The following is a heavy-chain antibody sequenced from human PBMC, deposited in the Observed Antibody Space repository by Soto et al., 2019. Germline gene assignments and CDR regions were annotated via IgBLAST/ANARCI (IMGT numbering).Heavy chain of an antibody. J-gene: IGHJ5*02. D-gene: IGHD6-13*01. CDR1: GGSFSGYY. Sequence: SETLSLTCAVYGGSFSGYYWSWIRQPPGKGLEWIGEINHSGSTNYNPSLKSRVTISVDTSKNQFSLKLSSVTAADTAVYYCASRGSSSWYGVGETWGQGTLVTVSS. CDR3: ASRGSSSWYGVGET. V-gene: IGHV4-34*01. CDR2: INHSGST.